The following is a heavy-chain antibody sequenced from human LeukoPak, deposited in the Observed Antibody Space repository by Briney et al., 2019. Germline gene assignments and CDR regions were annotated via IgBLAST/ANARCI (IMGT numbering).Heavy chain of an antibody. V-gene: IGHV3-11*04. J-gene: IGHJ6*04. CDR1: RGSTSTYY. D-gene: IGHD3-10*02. CDR3: AELGITMIGGV. CDR2: ISSSGGTI. Sequence: LSLTCTVSRGSTSTYYWSWIRQPAGKGLEWVSYISSSGGTIYYADSVKGRFTISRDNAKNSLYLQMNSLRAEDTAVYYCAELGITMIGGVWGKGTTVTISS.